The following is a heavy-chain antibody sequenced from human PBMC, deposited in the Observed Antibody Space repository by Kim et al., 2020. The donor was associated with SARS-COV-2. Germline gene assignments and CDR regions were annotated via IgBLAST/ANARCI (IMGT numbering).Heavy chain of an antibody. V-gene: IGHV1-24*01. Sequence: ASVKVSCKVSGYTLTELSMHWVRQAPGKGLEWMGGFDPEDGETIYAQKFQGRVTMTEDTSTDTAYMELSSLRSEDTAVYYCATAADSSSALDIWGQGTMVTVSS. J-gene: IGHJ3*02. CDR2: FDPEDGET. CDR3: ATAADSSSALDI. CDR1: GYTLTELS. D-gene: IGHD6-13*01.